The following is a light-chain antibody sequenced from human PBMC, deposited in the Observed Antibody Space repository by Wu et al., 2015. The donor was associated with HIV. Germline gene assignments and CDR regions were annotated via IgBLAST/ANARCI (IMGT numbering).Light chain of an antibody. V-gene: IGKV3-20*01. J-gene: IGKJ2*01. CDR3: QQYGSSPRT. CDR1: QSVSRNY. CDR2: AAG. Sequence: EIVLTQSPGTLSLSPGESVTLSCRASQSVSRNYLAWYQQRPGQAPRLLIYAAGSRATGIADRFSGSGSGTDFTLTINRLEPEDFAVYYCQQYGSSPRTFGQGTKVEIK.